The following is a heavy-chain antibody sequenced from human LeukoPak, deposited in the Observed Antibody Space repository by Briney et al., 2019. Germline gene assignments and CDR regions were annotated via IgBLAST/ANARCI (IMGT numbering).Heavy chain of an antibody. J-gene: IGHJ4*02. CDR2: IYYSGST. CDR3: ARDPYGGNRFDY. Sequence: SETLSLTCTVSGGSVSSGSYYWSWIRQPPGKGLEWIGYIYYSGSTNYNPSLKSRVTISLDTSKSQFSLNLRSVTAADTAVYYFARDPYGGNRFDYWCQGTLVTVYS. D-gene: IGHD4-23*01. V-gene: IGHV4-61*01. CDR1: GGSVSSGSYY.